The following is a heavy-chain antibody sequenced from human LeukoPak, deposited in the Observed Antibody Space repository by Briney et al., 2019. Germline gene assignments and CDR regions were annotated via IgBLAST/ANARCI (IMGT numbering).Heavy chain of an antibody. J-gene: IGHJ4*01. D-gene: IGHD2-2*01. CDR1: GYTFTGYY. CDR3: ARALSGYQLPD. V-gene: IGHV1-2*02. CDR2: INPNSGGT. Sequence: ASVRVSCKASGYTFTGYYMHWVRQAPGQGLEWMGWINPNSGGTNYAQKFQGRVTMTRDTSISTAYMELSRLRSDDTAVYYCARALSGYQLPDWSHVTLVNVSS.